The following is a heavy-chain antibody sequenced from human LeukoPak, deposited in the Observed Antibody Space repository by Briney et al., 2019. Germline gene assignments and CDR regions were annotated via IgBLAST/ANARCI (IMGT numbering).Heavy chain of an antibody. CDR1: GYTFTGYY. CDR2: INPNSGGT. V-gene: IGHV1-2*06. J-gene: IGHJ4*02. CDR3: ARNLRGGWYNYFDY. Sequence: GASVKVSCKASGYTFTGYYMHWVRQAPGQGLEWMGRINPNSGGTNYAQKFQGRATMTRDTSISTAYMELSRLRSDDTAVYYCARNLRGGWYNYFDYWGQGTLVTVSS. D-gene: IGHD6-19*01.